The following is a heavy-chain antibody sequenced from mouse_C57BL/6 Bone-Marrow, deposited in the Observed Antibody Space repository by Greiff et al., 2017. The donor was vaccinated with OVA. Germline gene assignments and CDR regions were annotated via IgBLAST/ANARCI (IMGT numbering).Heavy chain of an antibody. J-gene: IGHJ2*01. CDR2: INPSSGYT. V-gene: IGHV1-4*01. Sequence: VQLQQSGAELARPGASVKMSCKASGYTFTSYTMHWVKQRPGQGLEWIGYINPSSGYTKYNQKFKDKATLTADKSSSTAYMQLSSLTSEDSAVYYCARKMSNYDYLDYWGRGTTLTVSA. CDR3: ARKMSNYDYLDY. CDR1: GYTFTSYT. D-gene: IGHD2-5*01.